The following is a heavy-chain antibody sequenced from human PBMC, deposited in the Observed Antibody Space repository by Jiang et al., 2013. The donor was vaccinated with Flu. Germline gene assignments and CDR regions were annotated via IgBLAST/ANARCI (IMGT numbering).Heavy chain of an antibody. D-gene: IGHD6-25*01. CDR3: RGRPLTIDS. CDR2: IRYDGDFQ. CDR1: GFTFSTSG. Sequence: QVQLVESGGGVVQPGGSLRLSCAASGFTFSTSGMHWARQPPGKGLEWVAFIRYDGDFQYYVDSLRGRFTVSRDNSRSTLFLQMNSLRTEDTAVYSVRGRPLTIDSVGPGTLVHRLL. J-gene: IGHJ4*03. V-gene: IGHV3-30*02.